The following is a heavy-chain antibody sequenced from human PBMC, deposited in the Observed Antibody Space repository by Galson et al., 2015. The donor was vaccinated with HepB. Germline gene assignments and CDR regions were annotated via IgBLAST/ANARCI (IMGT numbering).Heavy chain of an antibody. Sequence: SLRLSCAASGFTFSSYGMHWVRQAPGKGLEWVAVIWYDGSNKYYADSVKGRFTISRDNSKNTLYLQMNSLRAEDTAVYYCAREEGTLPQHLPSDIWGQGTMVTVSS. CDR2: IWYDGSNK. V-gene: IGHV3-33*01. J-gene: IGHJ3*02. D-gene: IGHD1-26*01. CDR1: GFTFSSYG. CDR3: AREEGTLPQHLPSDI.